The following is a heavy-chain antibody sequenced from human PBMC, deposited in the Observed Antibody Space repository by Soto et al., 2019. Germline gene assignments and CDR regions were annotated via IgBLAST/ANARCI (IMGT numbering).Heavy chain of an antibody. CDR3: ARVSAAAGTRKFDY. CDR1: GGSISSYY. D-gene: IGHD6-13*01. CDR2: IYYSGSTST. J-gene: IGHJ4*02. V-gene: IGHV4-59*12. Sequence: QVQLQESGPGLVKPSETLSLTCTVSGGSISSYYWSWIRQPPGKGLEWIGFIYYSGSTSTNYNPSLQSRVTISVDTSKNQFSLKLSSVTAADTAVYYCARVSAAAGTRKFDYWGQGTLVTVSS.